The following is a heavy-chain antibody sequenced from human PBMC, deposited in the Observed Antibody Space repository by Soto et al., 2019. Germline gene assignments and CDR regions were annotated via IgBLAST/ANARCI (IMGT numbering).Heavy chain of an antibody. Sequence: EVQLVESGGGLVQPGGSLRLSCAASGFTFSSYWMHWVRQAPGKGLVWVSRINSDGSSTSYADSVKGRFTISRDNAKNTVYLQMNGRRAEDTAVYYCASPYMYSSGLYFYGMDVWGQGTTVTVSS. CDR2: INSDGSST. V-gene: IGHV3-74*01. CDR3: ASPYMYSSGLYFYGMDV. CDR1: GFTFSSYW. J-gene: IGHJ6*02. D-gene: IGHD6-19*01.